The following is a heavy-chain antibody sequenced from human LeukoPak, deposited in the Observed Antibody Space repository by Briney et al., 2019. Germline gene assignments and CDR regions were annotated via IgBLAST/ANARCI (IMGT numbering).Heavy chain of an antibody. Sequence: PGGSLRLSCAASGFTFSDYYMSWIRQAPGKGLEWVTFIQYDGGNKNYADSVRGRFTISRDNSKNTLYLQMNSLRAEDTAVYYCATDVYYRDSTGYFDNWGQGTLVTVSS. CDR2: IQYDGGNK. CDR1: GFTFSDYY. CDR3: ATDVYYRDSTGYFDN. V-gene: IGHV3-30*02. J-gene: IGHJ4*03. D-gene: IGHD3-16*01.